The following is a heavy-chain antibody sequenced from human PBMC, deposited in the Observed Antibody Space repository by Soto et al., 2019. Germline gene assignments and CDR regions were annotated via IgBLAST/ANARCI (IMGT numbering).Heavy chain of an antibody. CDR2: ISYDGSSK. J-gene: IGHJ4*02. CDR1: GFSFRTYG. Sequence: QVQLVESGGGVVQPGTSLRLSCAASGFSFRTYGMHWVRQAPGKGLEWVALISYDGSSKYYADSVKGRLTISRDNSKNTLYLQLNSLRAEDTAVYYCAGGWNYFDYWGQGTRVTVSS. V-gene: IGHV3-30*03. CDR3: AGGWNYFDY. D-gene: IGHD6-19*01.